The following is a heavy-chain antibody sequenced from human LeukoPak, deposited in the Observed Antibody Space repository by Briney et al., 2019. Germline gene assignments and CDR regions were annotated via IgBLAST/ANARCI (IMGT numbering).Heavy chain of an antibody. CDR3: TRAPFPGNF. CDR2: MNPRSGNT. Sequence: GASVKVSCKASGDAFTTYDIHWVRQATGQGLEWKGWMNPRSGNTGYAQKFQGRVTMTRDTSISTAYMELRSLTSDDTAVYYCTRAPFPGNFWGQGTQVTVSS. D-gene: IGHD3-10*01. J-gene: IGHJ4*02. CDR1: GDAFTTYD. V-gene: IGHV1-8*01.